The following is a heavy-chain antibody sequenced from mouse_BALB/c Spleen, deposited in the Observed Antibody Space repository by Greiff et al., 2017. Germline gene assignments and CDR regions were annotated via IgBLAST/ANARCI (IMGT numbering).Heavy chain of an antibody. V-gene: IGHV1-14*01. Sequence: VQLQQSGPELVKPGASVMMSCKASGYTFTSYVMHWVKQKPGQGLEWIGYINPYNDGTKYNEKFKGKATLTSDKSSSTAYMELSSLTSEDSAVYYCARDYGSSYWYFDVWGAGTKVTVSS. J-gene: IGHJ1*01. CDR2: INPYNDGT. CDR1: GYTFTSYV. D-gene: IGHD1-1*01. CDR3: ARDYGSSYWYFDV.